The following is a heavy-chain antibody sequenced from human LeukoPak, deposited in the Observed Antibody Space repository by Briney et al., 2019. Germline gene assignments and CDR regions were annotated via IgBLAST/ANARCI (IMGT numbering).Heavy chain of an antibody. CDR1: GFTFSSCW. CDR2: IKQDGSEK. J-gene: IGHJ5*02. CDR3: ARESWFDP. V-gene: IGHV3-7*01. Sequence: RAGGSLRLSCAASGFTFSSCWMSWVRQAPGKGLEWVAIIKQDGSEKYYVDSVKGRFTISRDNAKNSLYLQMNSLRAEDTAVYYCARESWFDPWGQGTLVTVSS.